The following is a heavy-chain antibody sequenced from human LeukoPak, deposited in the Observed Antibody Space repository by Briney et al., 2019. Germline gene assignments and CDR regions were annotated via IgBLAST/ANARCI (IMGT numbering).Heavy chain of an antibody. CDR2: ISSSSSYI. CDR3: ARAIDSSGYYYGYYYYMDV. Sequence: GGSLRLSCAASGFTFSSYSMNWVRQAPGKGLEWVSSISSSSSYIYYADSVKGRFTISRDNAKNSLYLQMNSLRAEDTAVYYCARAIDSSGYYYGYYYYMDVWGKGTTVTISS. D-gene: IGHD3-22*01. J-gene: IGHJ6*03. V-gene: IGHV3-21*04. CDR1: GFTFSSYS.